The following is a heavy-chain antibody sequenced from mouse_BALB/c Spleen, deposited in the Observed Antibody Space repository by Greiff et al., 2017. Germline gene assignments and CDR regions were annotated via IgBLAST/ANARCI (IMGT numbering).Heavy chain of an antibody. CDR1: GFTFSSYA. D-gene: IGHD2-1*01. V-gene: IGHV5-9-4*01. CDR3: ARDGGNYWYFDV. J-gene: IGHJ1*01. CDR2: ISSGGSYT. Sequence: VQLKESGGGLVKPGGSLKLSCAASGFTFSSYAMSWVRQSPEKRLEWVAEISSGGSYTYYPDTVTGRFTISRDNAKNTLYLEMSSLRSEDTAMYYCARDGGNYWYFDVWGAGTTVTVSS.